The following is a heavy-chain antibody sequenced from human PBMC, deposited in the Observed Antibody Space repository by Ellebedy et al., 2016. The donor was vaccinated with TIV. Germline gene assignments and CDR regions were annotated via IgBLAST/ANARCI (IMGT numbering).Heavy chain of an antibody. CDR1: GFTFSSSW. D-gene: IGHD1-26*01. V-gene: IGHV3-74*01. Sequence: GESLKISCAASGFTFSSSWMHWVRQAPGKGLVWISRINSEGSSTAYADSVKGRFTISRDNAKNTLYLQMNSLRAEDSAVYYCAGGRGTSVGYWGQGTLVTVSS. CDR3: AGGRGTSVGY. J-gene: IGHJ4*02. CDR2: INSEGSST.